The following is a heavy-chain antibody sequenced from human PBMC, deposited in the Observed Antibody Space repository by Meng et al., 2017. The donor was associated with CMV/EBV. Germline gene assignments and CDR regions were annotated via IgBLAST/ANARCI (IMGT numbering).Heavy chain of an antibody. D-gene: IGHD6-13*01. V-gene: IGHV5-51*01. Sequence: GESLKISCKGSGYSFTSYWIGWVRQMPGKGLEWMGIIYPGDSDTRYSPSFQGQVTISADKSISTAYLQWSSLKASDTAMYYCARSFRFGHSSPTGYYYYDMDVWGQGTTVTVSS. CDR1: GYSFTSYW. J-gene: IGHJ6*02. CDR3: ARSFRFGHSSPTGYYYYDMDV. CDR2: IYPGDSDT.